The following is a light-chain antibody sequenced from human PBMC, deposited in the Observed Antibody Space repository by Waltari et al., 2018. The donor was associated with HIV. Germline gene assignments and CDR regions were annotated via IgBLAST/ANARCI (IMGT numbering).Light chain of an antibody. V-gene: IGLV2-14*01. Sequence: QSALTQPASVSGSPGQSISISCTGTSSDVGDYYVSWYQHHPGNAPKVIIYEVSNRPSGVSKRFSVSQSGNTASLPISGLLPEDEADYFCSSYISSATPEFGGGTRLTVL. CDR1: SSDVGDYY. CDR3: SSYISSATPE. CDR2: EVS. J-gene: IGLJ3*02.